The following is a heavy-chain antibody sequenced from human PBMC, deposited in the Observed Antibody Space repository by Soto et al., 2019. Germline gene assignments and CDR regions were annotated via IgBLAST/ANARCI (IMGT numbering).Heavy chain of an antibody. V-gene: IGHV4-39*01. D-gene: IGHD3-9*01. J-gene: IGHJ5*02. CDR3: ASQFAYYDILTGYYKGWFDP. CDR1: GGSIDRSNYY. CDR2: TYYNGST. Sequence: SETLSLTCTVSGGSIDRSNYYWDWIRQSPGKGLEWIGTTYYNGSTYYNPSLKSRVTISVDTSKNQFSLKLSSVTAADTAVYYCASQFAYYDILTGYYKGWFDPWGQGTLVTVSS.